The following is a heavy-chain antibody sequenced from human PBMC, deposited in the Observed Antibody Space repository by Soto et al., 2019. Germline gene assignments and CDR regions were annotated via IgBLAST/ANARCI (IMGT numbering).Heavy chain of an antibody. D-gene: IGHD6-13*01. V-gene: IGHV1-2*04. CDR1: GYTFTGYY. CDR2: INPNSGGT. Sequence: QVQLVQSGAEVKKPGASVKVSCKASGYTFTGYYMHWVRQAPGQGLEWMGWINPNSGGTNYAQKFQVWVTMTRDTSISTAYMELSRLRSDDTAVYYCARCHHPAEGYAFDIWGQGTMVTVSS. CDR3: ARCHHPAEGYAFDI. J-gene: IGHJ3*02.